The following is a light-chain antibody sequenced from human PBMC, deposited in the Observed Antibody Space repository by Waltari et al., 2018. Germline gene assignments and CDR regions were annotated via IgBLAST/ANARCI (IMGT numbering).Light chain of an antibody. CDR2: EIN. V-gene: IGLV2-8*01. Sequence: QSALTQPPSASGSPGQSVTISCTGTSSDVGGYDYVSWYPQHPGKAPKPMIYEINKRPSGVPNRFPGSRSGNTASLTVSGLRPEDEADYYCSSYAGSNRVIFGGGTKLTVL. J-gene: IGLJ2*01. CDR1: SSDVGGYDY. CDR3: SSYAGSNRVI.